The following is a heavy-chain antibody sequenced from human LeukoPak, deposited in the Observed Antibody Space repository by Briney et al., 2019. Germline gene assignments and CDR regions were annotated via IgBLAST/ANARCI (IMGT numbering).Heavy chain of an antibody. Sequence: QAGGSLRLSCAASGFTFDDYAMHWVRQAPGKGLEWVSRISWNGAIIDYADSVKGRFTISRDNAKNSLYLQMNSLRAEDTAVYYCAKDPNGDYIGTFDIWGQGTMVTVSS. V-gene: IGHV3-9*01. CDR3: AKDPNGDYIGTFDI. D-gene: IGHD4-17*01. CDR2: ISWNGAII. J-gene: IGHJ3*02. CDR1: GFTFDDYA.